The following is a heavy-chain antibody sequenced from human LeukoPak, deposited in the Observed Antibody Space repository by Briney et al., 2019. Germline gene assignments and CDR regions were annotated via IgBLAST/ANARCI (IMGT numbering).Heavy chain of an antibody. D-gene: IGHD3-22*01. CDR3: ARDPYYYDSSGYSDY. V-gene: IGHV1-2*02. CDR2: ISPNSGGT. J-gene: IGHJ4*02. Sequence: GASVKVSCKASGYTFTGYYMHWVRQAPGQGLEWMGWISPNSGGTNYAQKFQGRVTMTRDTSISTAYMELSRLRSDDAAVYYCARDPYYYDSSGYSDYWGQGTLVTVSS. CDR1: GYTFTGYY.